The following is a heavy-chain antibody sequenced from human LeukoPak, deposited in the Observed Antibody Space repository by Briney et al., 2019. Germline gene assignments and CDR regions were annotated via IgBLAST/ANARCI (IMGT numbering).Heavy chain of an antibody. CDR2: ISDSGSST. D-gene: IGHD2-2*01. J-gene: IGHJ3*02. CDR1: GVTFTRYA. V-gene: IGHV3-23*01. Sequence: GGSLRLSCAASGVTFTRYAMSWVRQAPGKGLEWVSAISDSGSSTYYADSEKGRFTISRDNSKNTRYLQMNSLRAEDTAVYYCARGPSCTSTSCYVIGALDIWGLGTTVTVSS. CDR3: ARGPSCTSTSCYVIGALDI.